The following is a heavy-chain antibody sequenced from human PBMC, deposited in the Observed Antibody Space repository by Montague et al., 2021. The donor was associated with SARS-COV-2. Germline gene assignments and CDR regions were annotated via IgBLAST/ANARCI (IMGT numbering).Heavy chain of an antibody. CDR2: IYTSGST. V-gene: IGHV4-4*09. J-gene: IGHJ6*03. D-gene: IGHD1-26*01. CDR3: ASGIGATYYSYMDC. Sequence: IYTSGSTNYNPSLKSRVTISVDTSKNQFSLKLSSVTAADTAVYYCASGIGATYYSYMDCWGKGTTVTVSS.